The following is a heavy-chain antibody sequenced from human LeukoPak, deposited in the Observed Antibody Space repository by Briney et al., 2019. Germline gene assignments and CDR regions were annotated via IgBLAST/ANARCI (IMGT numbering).Heavy chain of an antibody. J-gene: IGHJ4*02. CDR1: GGSISSEDYY. CDR3: AREHILTGYYIGAFDY. V-gene: IGHV4-30-4*01. Sequence: SETLSLTCIVSGGSISSEDYYWSWIRQPPGKGLEWIGYIYYSGTTYYNPSLESRVTISKDTSKNQFSLKLSSVTAADTAVYYCAREHILTGYYIGAFDYWGQGTLVSVPS. CDR2: IYYSGTT. D-gene: IGHD3-9*01.